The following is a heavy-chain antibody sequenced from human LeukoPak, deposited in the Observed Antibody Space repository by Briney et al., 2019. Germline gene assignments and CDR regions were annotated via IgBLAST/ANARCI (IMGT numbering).Heavy chain of an antibody. Sequence: ASVKVSCKASGYTFTGYYMHWVRQAPGQGLEWMGWINPNSGGTNYAQTFQGRVTMTRDTSISSAYMQLSRLRSDDTAVYYCAREYGSGSAPFDYWGQGTLVTVSS. CDR3: AREYGSGSAPFDY. D-gene: IGHD3-10*01. CDR2: INPNSGGT. V-gene: IGHV1-2*02. CDR1: GYTFTGYY. J-gene: IGHJ4*02.